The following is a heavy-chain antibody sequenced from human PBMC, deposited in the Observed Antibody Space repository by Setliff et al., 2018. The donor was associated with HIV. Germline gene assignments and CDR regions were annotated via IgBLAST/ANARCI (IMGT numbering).Heavy chain of an antibody. Sequence: ASVKVSCKAFGYTFSTNAIHWVRQAPGQRIEWMGYINAGDDNTRYSEKFQGRVTITRDTSANTAYMELSSLRSEDTAVYYCARGSCGGCYLSDYWGQGTLVTVSS. CDR1: GYTFSTNA. V-gene: IGHV1-3*01. J-gene: IGHJ4*02. D-gene: IGHD2-15*01. CDR2: INAGDDNT. CDR3: ARGSCGGCYLSDY.